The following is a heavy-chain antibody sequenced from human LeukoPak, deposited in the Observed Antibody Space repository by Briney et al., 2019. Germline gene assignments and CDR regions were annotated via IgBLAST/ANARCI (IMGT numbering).Heavy chain of an antibody. CDR2: IYSGGST. V-gene: IGHV3-66*01. J-gene: IGHJ5*02. CDR1: GFTASSNY. Sequence: PGGSLRLSCAASGFTASSNYMSWVRQAPGKGLEWVSVIYSGGSTYYADSVKGRFTISRDNSKNTLYLQMNSLRAEDTAVYYCARAYYCSSTSCPGGSNWFDPWGQGTLVTVSS. D-gene: IGHD2-2*01. CDR3: ARAYYCSSTSCPGGSNWFDP.